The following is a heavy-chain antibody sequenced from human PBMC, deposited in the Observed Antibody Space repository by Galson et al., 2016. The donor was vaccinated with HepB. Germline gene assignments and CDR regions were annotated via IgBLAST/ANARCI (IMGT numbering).Heavy chain of an antibody. CDR1: GGSISSRNW. CDR3: AVDYGGNSAFDS. V-gene: IGHV4-4*02. Sequence: SETLSLTCAVSGGSISSRNWWNWVRQPPGKGLEWIGEIYHSGGTHYSPSLKSRVTMSADKSKNQFSLSLNSVTAADTAVYYCAVDYGGNSAFDSWGQGTLATVSS. D-gene: IGHD4-23*01. J-gene: IGHJ4*02. CDR2: IYHSGGT.